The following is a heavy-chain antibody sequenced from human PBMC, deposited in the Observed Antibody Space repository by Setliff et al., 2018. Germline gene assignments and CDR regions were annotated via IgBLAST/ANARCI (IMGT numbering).Heavy chain of an antibody. Sequence: GASVKVSCKASGYTFTSYGISWVRQAPGQGLEWMGWISAYNGNTNYAQKLQGRVTMTTDTSTSTAYMELRSLRSDDTAVYYCARETPIHMSGYYYVKMDYWGQGTLVTVSS. V-gene: IGHV1-18*01. D-gene: IGHD3-22*01. CDR1: GYTFTSYG. CDR2: ISAYNGNT. J-gene: IGHJ4*02. CDR3: ARETPIHMSGYYYVKMDY.